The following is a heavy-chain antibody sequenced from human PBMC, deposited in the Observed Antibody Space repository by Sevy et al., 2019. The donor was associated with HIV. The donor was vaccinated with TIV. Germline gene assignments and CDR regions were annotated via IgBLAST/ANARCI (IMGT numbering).Heavy chain of an antibody. V-gene: IGHV3-7*01. CDR3: TYMSAFDY. CDR1: GFTFSNYW. CDR2: IKQDASEI. D-gene: IGHD5-18*01. J-gene: IGHJ4*02. Sequence: GGSLRLSCAASGFTFSNYWMTWVRQAPGKGLEWVAYIKQDASEIYYVDSVKGRFIISRDNAENSLYLQMNSLRVEDTAVYYCTYMSAFDYWGRGTLVTVSS.